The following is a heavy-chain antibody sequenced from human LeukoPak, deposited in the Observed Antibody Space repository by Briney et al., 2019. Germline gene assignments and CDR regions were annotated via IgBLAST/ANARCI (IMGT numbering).Heavy chain of an antibody. V-gene: IGHV1-2*02. CDR2: INPNSGGT. J-gene: IGHJ4*02. D-gene: IGHD3-10*01. CDR1: GYTFTGYY. Sequence: ASVKVSCKASGYTFTGYYMHWVRQAPGQGLEWMGWINPNSGGTNYAQKFQDRVTMTRDTSISTAYMELSRLRSDDTAVYYCARAGLLWFGELLSPDYWGQGTLVTVSS. CDR3: ARAGLLWFGELLSPDY.